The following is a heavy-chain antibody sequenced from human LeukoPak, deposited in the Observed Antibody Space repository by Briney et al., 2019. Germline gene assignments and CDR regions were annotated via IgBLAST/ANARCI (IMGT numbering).Heavy chain of an antibody. V-gene: IGHV3-30*04. Sequence: GGSLSLSCTVSRRLFNGYSMNWVRQAPGKGLAWVAVIQHDGNDKYYADSVRGRFTVSRDNLNNIMYLQMNSLRPDDTGVYYCARIGFGFSYGQGYDYWGQGTLVSVSS. CDR2: IQHDGNDK. D-gene: IGHD5-18*01. CDR1: RRLFNGYS. J-gene: IGHJ4*02. CDR3: ARIGFGFSYGQGYDY.